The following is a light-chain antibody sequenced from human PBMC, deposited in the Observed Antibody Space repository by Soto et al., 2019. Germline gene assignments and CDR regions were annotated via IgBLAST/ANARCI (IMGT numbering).Light chain of an antibody. CDR1: NNDIGGYTY. V-gene: IGLV2-8*01. J-gene: IGLJ1*01. CDR3: SSYSRSINYV. CDR2: EVN. Sequence: QSALTQPPSASGSPGQSVTSSCTGTNNDIGGYTYVSWYQQLPGKAPKLMNNEVNKRPSGIPDRSSGSKSGNKASLTVSGLQPEDEAEYFCSSYSRSINYVFGTGAKLNVL.